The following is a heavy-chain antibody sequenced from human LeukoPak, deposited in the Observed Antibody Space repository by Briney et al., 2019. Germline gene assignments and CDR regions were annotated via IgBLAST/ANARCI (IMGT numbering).Heavy chain of an antibody. Sequence: NPSETLSLTCTVSGSSISRYYWSWLRQPPGKGLEWIGYIYHSGSTNYNPSLKSRVTISVDTSKNQFSLKMNSVTAADTAVYYCARLASSGWSHCDYWGQGTLVTVSS. D-gene: IGHD6-19*01. CDR1: GSSISRYY. J-gene: IGHJ4*02. CDR3: ARLASSGWSHCDY. CDR2: IYHSGST. V-gene: IGHV4-59*08.